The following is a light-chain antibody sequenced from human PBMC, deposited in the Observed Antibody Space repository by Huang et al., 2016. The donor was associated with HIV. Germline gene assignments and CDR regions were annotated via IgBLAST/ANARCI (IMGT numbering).Light chain of an antibody. CDR2: DAS. Sequence: EIVLTQSPATLSLSPGERATLSYRASQSVTSYLAWYQQKPGQAPRLLIYDASNRATGIPARFSGSGSGTDFTLTISSLEPEDFAVYYCQQRSNRPRTFGQGTKVEIK. J-gene: IGKJ1*01. V-gene: IGKV3-11*01. CDR3: QQRSNRPRT. CDR1: QSVTSY.